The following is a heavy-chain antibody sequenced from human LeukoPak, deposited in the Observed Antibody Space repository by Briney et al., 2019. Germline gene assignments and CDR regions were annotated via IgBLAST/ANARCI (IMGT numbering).Heavy chain of an antibody. CDR2: ISAYNGNT. D-gene: IGHD6-19*01. Sequence: ASVKVSCKASGYTFTSYGISWVRQAPGQGLEWMGWISAYNGNTNYAQKLQGRVTMTTDTSTSTAYMELRSLRSDDTAVYYCARVYSSGWYEGVFAKGANDYWGQGTLVTASS. J-gene: IGHJ4*02. CDR3: ARVYSSGWYEGVFAKGANDY. V-gene: IGHV1-18*01. CDR1: GYTFTSYG.